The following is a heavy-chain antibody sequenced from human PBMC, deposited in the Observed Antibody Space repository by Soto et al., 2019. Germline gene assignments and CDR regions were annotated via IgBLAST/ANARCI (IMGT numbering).Heavy chain of an antibody. CDR2: IIPRSATS. J-gene: IGHJ6*03. CDR3: AREGLVLVPTTVNADYYYYSLDV. D-gene: IGHD4-17*01. Sequence: QVQLVQSGAEVKKPGSSVKVSCKASGDTFSSYTITWMRQAPGQGLEWMGGIIPRSATSNYAQKFQGRVTITADECTSTDYMELSSVSSEDSAVYFCAREGLVLVPTTVNADYYYYSLDVWGQGTTVTVS. V-gene: IGHV1-69*12. CDR1: GDTFSSYT.